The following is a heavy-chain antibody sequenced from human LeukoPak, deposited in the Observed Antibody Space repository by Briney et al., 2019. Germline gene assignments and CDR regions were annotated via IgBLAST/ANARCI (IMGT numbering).Heavy chain of an antibody. D-gene: IGHD6-25*01. CDR2: IYYSGST. J-gene: IGHJ5*02. CDR3: ARRSIAAGSGWFDP. Sequence: SETLSLTCTVSGGSFSSYYWGWIRQPPGKGLEWIGSIYYSGSTYYNTSLKSRVTISVDTSKNQFSLKLSSVTAADTAVYHCARRSIAAGSGWFDPWGQGTLVTVSS. CDR1: GGSFSSYY. V-gene: IGHV4-39*01.